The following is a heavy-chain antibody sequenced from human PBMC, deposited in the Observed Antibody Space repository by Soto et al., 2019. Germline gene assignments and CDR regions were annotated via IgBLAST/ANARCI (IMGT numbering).Heavy chain of an antibody. CDR1: GASVSRMGFH. Sequence: QVQLQESGPGLVKPSETLSLTCAVSGASVSRMGFHWGWSRQPPGQGLEWIGSIYDAGTTFYNPSLKSRVTISADTSKNHFSLRLTSVNAADTAVYYCARRGSGHTFDYWGQGTLVTVSS. CDR2: IYDAGTT. CDR3: ARRGSGHTFDY. J-gene: IGHJ4*02. D-gene: IGHD3-10*01. V-gene: IGHV4-39*01.